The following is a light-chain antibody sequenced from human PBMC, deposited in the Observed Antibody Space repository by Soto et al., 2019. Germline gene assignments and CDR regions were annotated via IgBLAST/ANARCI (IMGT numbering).Light chain of an antibody. CDR1: SSDVGGYNY. Sequence: QSALTQPPSASGSPGQSVTISCTGSSSDVGGYNYVSWYQQHPGKAPKLMIYAVSKRPSGVPDRFSGSKSGNTASLTVSGLQAEDEADYYCSSYAGSNSVVFGGGTQLTVL. V-gene: IGLV2-8*01. CDR2: AVS. CDR3: SSYAGSNSVV. J-gene: IGLJ2*01.